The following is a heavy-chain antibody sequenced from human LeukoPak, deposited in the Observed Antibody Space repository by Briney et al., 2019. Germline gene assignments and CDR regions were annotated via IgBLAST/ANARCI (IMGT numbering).Heavy chain of an antibody. D-gene: IGHD6-13*01. CDR1: GYTFTSYG. CDR2: ISAYNGNT. J-gene: IGHJ6*02. V-gene: IGHV1-18*01. Sequence: ASVKVSYKASGYTFTSYGISWVRQAPGQGLEWMGWISAYNGNTNYAKKLQGRVTMTTDTSTSTAYMELRSLRSDDTAVYYCARDFYSSSWYGGDYYYGMDVWGQGTTVTVSS. CDR3: ARDFYSSSWYGGDYYYGMDV.